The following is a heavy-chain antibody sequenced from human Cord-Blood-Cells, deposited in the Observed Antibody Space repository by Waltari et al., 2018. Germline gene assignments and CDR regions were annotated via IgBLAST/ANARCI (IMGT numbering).Heavy chain of an antibody. CDR1: GFTVSSNY. J-gene: IGHJ4*02. D-gene: IGHD6-6*01. CDR3: ASSEYSSSSAY. CDR2: IYSGGST. Sequence: EVQLVESGGGLIQPGGSLRLSCAASGFTVSSNYMSWVRQAQGKGLGWGSVIYSGGSTYYADSVKGQFTISRYNSKNTLYLQMNSLRAEDTAVYYCASSEYSSSSAYWGQGTLVTVSS. V-gene: IGHV3-53*01.